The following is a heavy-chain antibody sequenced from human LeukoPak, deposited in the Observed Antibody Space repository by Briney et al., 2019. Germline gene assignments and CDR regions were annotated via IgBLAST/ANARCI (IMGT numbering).Heavy chain of an antibody. V-gene: IGHV3-30*18. CDR1: EFTFSSYG. D-gene: IGHD3-3*01. J-gene: IGHJ4*02. Sequence: PGGSLRLSCASSEFTFSSYGMHWIRQAPGNGLEWVAVISYDGGNKYYEDSVKGRFTISRDNSKNTLYLQMNSLRAEDTAVYYCAKDFGVVANYYFDYWGQGTLVTVSS. CDR3: AKDFGVVANYYFDY. CDR2: ISYDGGNK.